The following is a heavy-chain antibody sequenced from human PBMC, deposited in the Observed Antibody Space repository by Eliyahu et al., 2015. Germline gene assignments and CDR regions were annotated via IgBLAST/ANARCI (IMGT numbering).Heavy chain of an antibody. Sequence: EVXLVESGGRLXQPGGSLRLXCVASXSSXSSYAMSWVRQAPGKGSEWVSGVSNLRSGGGRTYYTDSVKGRFTISRDDSKNTVHLQMISLRAEDTAVYHCAAGLPPDYWGQGTLVTVSS. CDR1: XSSXSSYA. CDR3: AAGLPPDY. CDR2: LRSGGGRT. V-gene: IGHV3-23*04. J-gene: IGHJ4*02.